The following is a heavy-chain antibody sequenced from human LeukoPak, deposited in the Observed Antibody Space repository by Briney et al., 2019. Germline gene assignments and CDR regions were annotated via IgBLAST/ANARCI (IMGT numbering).Heavy chain of an antibody. D-gene: IGHD6-13*01. J-gene: IGHJ4*02. CDR2: ISYDGSNK. Sequence: GSLRPSCAASAFTFSIYAMHWVRQAPGKGLEWVAVISYDGSNKYYADSVKGRFTISRDNSKSTLYLQTNSLRPEDTAVYYCACGIAAATYFDSWGQGTLVTVSS. CDR1: AFTFSIYA. V-gene: IGHV3-30*04. CDR3: ACGIAAATYFDS.